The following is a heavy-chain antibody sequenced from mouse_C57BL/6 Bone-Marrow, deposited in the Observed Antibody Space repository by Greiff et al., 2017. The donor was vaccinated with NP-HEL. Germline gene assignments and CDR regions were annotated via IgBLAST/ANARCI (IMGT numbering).Heavy chain of an antibody. D-gene: IGHD1-1*01. Sequence: QVQLQQSGAELARPGASVKLSCKASGYTFTSYGISWVKQRTGQGLEWIGEIYPRSGNTYYNEKFKGKATLTADKSSSTAYMELRSLTSEDSAVYFCARWGLLLRYPWYFDVWGTGTTVTVSS. V-gene: IGHV1-81*01. J-gene: IGHJ1*03. CDR1: GYTFTSYG. CDR3: ARWGLLLRYPWYFDV. CDR2: IYPRSGNT.